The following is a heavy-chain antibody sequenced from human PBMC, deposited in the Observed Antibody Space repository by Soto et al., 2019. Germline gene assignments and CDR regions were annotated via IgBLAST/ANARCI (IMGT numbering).Heavy chain of an antibody. V-gene: IGHV1-18*01. CDR2: ISAYNGNT. Sequence: QVQLVQSGAEVKKPGASVKVSCKASGYTFTSYGISWVRQAPGQGLEGMGWISAYNGNTNYAQKLQGRVTMTTDTSTSTAYMELRSLRSDDTAVYYCARDEGQFYYYYYGMDVWGQGTTVTVSS. CDR1: GYTFTSYG. D-gene: IGHD6-19*01. J-gene: IGHJ6*02. CDR3: ARDEGQFYYYYYGMDV.